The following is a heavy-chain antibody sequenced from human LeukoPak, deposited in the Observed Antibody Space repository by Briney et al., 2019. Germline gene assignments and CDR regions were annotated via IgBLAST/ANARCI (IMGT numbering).Heavy chain of an antibody. CDR2: IKQDGSEK. J-gene: IGHJ5*02. Sequence: GGSLRLSCAASGFIFSNYWMSWVRQAPGKGLEWVANIKQDGSEKSYADSVKGRFTISRDNAKSSLYLQMNSLRAEDTAVYYCARDKPYSFSWPRGHNWFDPWGQGTLVTVSS. V-gene: IGHV3-7*05. D-gene: IGHD6-13*01. CDR3: ARDKPYSFSWPRGHNWFDP. CDR1: GFIFSNYW.